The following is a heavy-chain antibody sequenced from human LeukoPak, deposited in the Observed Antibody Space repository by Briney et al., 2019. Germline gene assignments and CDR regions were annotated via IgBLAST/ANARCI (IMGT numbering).Heavy chain of an antibody. J-gene: IGHJ4*02. V-gene: IGHV4-30-4*01. CDR2: IYYSGST. Sequence: SQTLSLTCTVSGGSISSGEYYWSWIRQPPGKGLEWIGYIYYSGSTYYNPSLKSRVTISVDTSKNQFSLKLSSVTAADTAVYYCASIAVAGLLVDYWGQGTLLTVSS. CDR3: ASIAVAGLLVDY. D-gene: IGHD6-19*01. CDR1: GGSISSGEYY.